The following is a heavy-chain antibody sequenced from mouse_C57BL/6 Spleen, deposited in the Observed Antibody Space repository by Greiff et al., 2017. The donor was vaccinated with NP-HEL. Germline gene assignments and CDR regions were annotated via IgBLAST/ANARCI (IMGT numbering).Heavy chain of an antibody. V-gene: IGHV1-52*01. D-gene: IGHD2-4*01. CDR3: ARFDYDGNYAMDY. CDR2: IDPSDSET. J-gene: IGHJ4*01. CDR1: GYTFTSYW. Sequence: QVQLQQPGAELVRPGSSVKLSCKASGYTFTSYWMHWVKQRPIQGLEWIGNIDPSDSETHYNQKFKDKATLTVDKSSSTAYMQLSSLKSEDSAVYYCARFDYDGNYAMDYWGPGTSVTVSS.